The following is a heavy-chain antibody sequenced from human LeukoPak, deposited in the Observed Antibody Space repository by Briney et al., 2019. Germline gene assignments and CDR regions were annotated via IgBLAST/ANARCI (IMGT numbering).Heavy chain of an antibody. CDR2: IYYSGST. CDR1: GGSISSYY. Sequence: PSETLSLTCTVSGGSISSYYWSWLRQPPGKGLEWIGYIYYSGSTNYSPSLKSRVTLSVDTSKNQFSLTLTSVTAADTAVYYCARGVSGWYYFDYWGQGTLVTVSS. D-gene: IGHD6-19*01. J-gene: IGHJ4*02. CDR3: ARGVSGWYYFDY. V-gene: IGHV4-59*01.